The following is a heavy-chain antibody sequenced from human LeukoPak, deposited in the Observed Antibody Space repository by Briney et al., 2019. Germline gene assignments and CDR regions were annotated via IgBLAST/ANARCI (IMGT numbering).Heavy chain of an antibody. CDR1: GYTFTSYA. D-gene: IGHD3-22*01. J-gene: IGHJ4*02. Sequence: ASVKVSCKASGYTFTSYAMNWVRQAPGQGLEWMRWINTNTGNPMYAQGFTGRFVFSLDTSVSTAYLQISSLKAEDTAVYYCARKYYYDSSGYYPFDYWGQGTLVTVSS. CDR2: INTNTGNP. CDR3: ARKYYYDSSGYYPFDY. V-gene: IGHV7-4-1*02.